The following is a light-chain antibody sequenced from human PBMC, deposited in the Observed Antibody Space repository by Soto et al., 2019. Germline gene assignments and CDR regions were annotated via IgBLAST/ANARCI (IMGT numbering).Light chain of an antibody. Sequence: DIQMTQSPSTLSAFVGDRVIITCRASQDISSYLAWYQQRPGKVPRFLTHAASTLQSGVPSRFSAAGSGTTFTLTISSLQPEDIATYYCQQLNRFPRTFGQGTKVEV. V-gene: IGKV1-9*01. CDR1: QDISSY. CDR3: QQLNRFPRT. CDR2: AAS. J-gene: IGKJ1*01.